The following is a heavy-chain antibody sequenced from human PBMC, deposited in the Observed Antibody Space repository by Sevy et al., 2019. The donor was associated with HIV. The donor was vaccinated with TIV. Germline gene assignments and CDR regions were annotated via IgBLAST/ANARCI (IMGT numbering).Heavy chain of an antibody. CDR2: VNTDGTFT. J-gene: IGHJ4*02. Sequence: RGSLRLSCAASGFTFNTYWMHWVRQAPGKGLIWVSRVNTDGTFTTYADSVKGRFTISRDNAKNTVYLQMNSLRVEDTAVYHCARGTRDWAGIDYWGQGTLVTVSS. CDR3: ARGTRDWAGIDY. D-gene: IGHD2-8*01. V-gene: IGHV3-74*01. CDR1: GFTFNTYW.